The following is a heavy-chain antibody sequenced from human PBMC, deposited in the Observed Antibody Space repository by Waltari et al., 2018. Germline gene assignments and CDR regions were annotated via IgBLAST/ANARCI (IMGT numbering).Heavy chain of an antibody. CDR3: ARRGLMFWRGDAFDI. D-gene: IGHD3-9*01. CDR1: GFTFSSYW. Sequence: EVQLVESGGGLVQPGGSLRLSCAASGFTFSSYWMHWVRQAPGKGLGWGSRINSDGSSTSYADSVKGRFTISRDNAKNTLYLQMNSLRAEDTAVYYCARRGLMFWRGDAFDIWGQGTMVTVSS. J-gene: IGHJ3*02. CDR2: INSDGSST. V-gene: IGHV3-74*01.